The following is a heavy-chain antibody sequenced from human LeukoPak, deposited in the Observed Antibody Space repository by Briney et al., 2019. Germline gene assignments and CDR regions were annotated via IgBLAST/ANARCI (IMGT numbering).Heavy chain of an antibody. D-gene: IGHD5-24*01. CDR3: ARPGRQDAYNGHYWYFDL. CDR2: VSYSGRT. Sequence: SETLSLTCTVSGCSITNYYWNWIRQPPGKDLEWIGCVSYSGRTHYSSALKSRVTISVDTSNNQFSLNLRSVTAADTAVYYCARPGRQDAYNGHYWYFDLWGRGTLVTVSS. CDR1: GCSITNYY. V-gene: IGHV4-59*01. J-gene: IGHJ2*01.